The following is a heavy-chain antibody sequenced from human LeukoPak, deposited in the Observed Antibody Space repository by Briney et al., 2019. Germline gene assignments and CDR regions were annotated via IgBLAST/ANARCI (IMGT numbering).Heavy chain of an antibody. Sequence: GGSLRLSCAASGFTFNNYAMNWVRQAPGKGLEWVSGISGSGGTTYYADSVKGRFTISRDNSKNTLYLQMNSLRAEDAALYYCAKDLRRIAVAGRQDFDYWGQGTLVTVSS. V-gene: IGHV3-23*01. D-gene: IGHD6-19*01. J-gene: IGHJ4*02. CDR3: AKDLRRIAVAGRQDFDY. CDR1: GFTFNNYA. CDR2: ISGSGGTT.